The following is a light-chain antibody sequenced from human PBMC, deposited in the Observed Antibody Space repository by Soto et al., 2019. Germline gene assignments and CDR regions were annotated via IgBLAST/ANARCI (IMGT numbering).Light chain of an antibody. CDR3: AAWDDSLSGRA. CDR1: SSNIGSNY. CDR2: RNN. Sequence: QSVLTQPPSASGTPGQRVTISCSGSSSNIGSNYVYWYQQLPGTAPKLLIYRNNQRPSGVPDRFSGSKSGTSASLAISGIRSEDEADYYCAAWDDSLSGRAFGGGTKLTVL. V-gene: IGLV1-47*01. J-gene: IGLJ2*01.